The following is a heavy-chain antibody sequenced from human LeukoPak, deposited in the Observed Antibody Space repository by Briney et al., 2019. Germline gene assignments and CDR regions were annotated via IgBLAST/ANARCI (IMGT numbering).Heavy chain of an antibody. CDR3: VRQTAMGRSGDY. J-gene: IGHJ4*02. CDR1: GYSFTSYW. V-gene: IGHV5-51*01. CDR2: IDPSDSET. D-gene: IGHD5-18*01. Sequence: GESLRISCQASGYSFTSYWIGWVRPMPGKGLEWMGIIDPSDSETRYTPSFQGQVTISVDESLTTAYLQWTSLKASDTAMYYCVRQTAMGRSGDYWGQGTQVTVPS.